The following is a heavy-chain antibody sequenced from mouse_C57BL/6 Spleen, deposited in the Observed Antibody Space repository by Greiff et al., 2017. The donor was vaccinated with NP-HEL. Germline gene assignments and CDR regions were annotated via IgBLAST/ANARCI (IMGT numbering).Heavy chain of an antibody. V-gene: IGHV14-4*01. CDR3: TSGITTVVARYFDV. J-gene: IGHJ1*03. CDR2: IDPENGDT. D-gene: IGHD1-1*01. Sequence: VQLQQSGAELVRPGASVKLSCTASGFNIKDDYMHWVKQRPEQGLEWIGWIDPENGDTEYASKFQGKATITADTSSNTAYLQLSSLTSEDTAVYYCTSGITTVVARYFDVWGTGTTVTVSS. CDR1: GFNIKDDY.